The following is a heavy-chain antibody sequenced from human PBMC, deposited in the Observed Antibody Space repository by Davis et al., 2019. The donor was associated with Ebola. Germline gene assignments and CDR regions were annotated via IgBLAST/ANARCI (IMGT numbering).Heavy chain of an antibody. D-gene: IGHD7-27*01. CDR2: VYHSGST. Sequence: SETLSLTCTVSGVSITSSDYYWGWVRQPPGKGLEWVGSVYHSGSTYYNPSLKSRVTISVDTSKNQFSLKLSSVTAADTAVYYCARGLTGDYYYYYYMDVWGKGTTVTVSS. CDR3: ARGLTGDYYYYYYMDV. V-gene: IGHV4-39*07. J-gene: IGHJ6*03. CDR1: GVSITSSDYY.